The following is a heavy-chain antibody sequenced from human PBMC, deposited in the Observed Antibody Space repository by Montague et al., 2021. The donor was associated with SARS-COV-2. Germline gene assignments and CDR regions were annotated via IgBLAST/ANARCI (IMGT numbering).Heavy chain of an antibody. CDR3: ARDPNCGSTSCYYHY. Sequence: SLRLSCAASGFTFSNYWMSWVRQAPGKGLEWVANIKEDGGQKYYVDSVKGRFTISRDNAKNSLYLQMNSLRAEDTAVYYCARDPNCGSTSCYYHYGGQGTLVTVSS. J-gene: IGHJ4*02. V-gene: IGHV3-7*01. CDR1: GFTFSNYW. D-gene: IGHD2-2*01. CDR2: IKEDGGQK.